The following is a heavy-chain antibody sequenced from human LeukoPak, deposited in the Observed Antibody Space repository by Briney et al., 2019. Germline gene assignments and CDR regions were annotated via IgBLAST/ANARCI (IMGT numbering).Heavy chain of an antibody. Sequence: SETLSLTCTVSGGSISSYYWSWIRQPPGKGLEWIGYIYYSGSTNYNPSLKSRVTISVDTSKNQFSLKLSSVTAADTAVYYCARHVSGSYRLYYYYYMDVWGKGTTVTISS. V-gene: IGHV4-59*08. CDR2: IYYSGST. D-gene: IGHD1-26*01. CDR1: GGSISSYY. J-gene: IGHJ6*03. CDR3: ARHVSGSYRLYYYYYMDV.